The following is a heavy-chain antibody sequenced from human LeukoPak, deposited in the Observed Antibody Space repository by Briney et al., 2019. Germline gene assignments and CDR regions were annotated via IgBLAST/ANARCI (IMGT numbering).Heavy chain of an antibody. J-gene: IGHJ6*04. D-gene: IGHD1-26*01. CDR2: ISYDGSNK. CDR1: GFTSSSYA. Sequence: GGSLRLSCAASGFTSSSYAMHWVRQAPGKGLEWVAVISYDGSNKYYADSVKGRFTISRDDARNSLFLQMNSLRAEDTAVYYCVRAREMDVWGKGTTVTVTS. CDR3: VRAREMDV. V-gene: IGHV3-30*04.